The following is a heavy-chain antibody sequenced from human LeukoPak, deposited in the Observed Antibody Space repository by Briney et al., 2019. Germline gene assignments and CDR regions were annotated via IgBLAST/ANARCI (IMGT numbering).Heavy chain of an antibody. CDR1: GFTFSGYT. CDR3: AKRSEVVTAIPDS. V-gene: IGHV3-30*18. D-gene: IGHD2-21*02. Sequence: GGSLRLSCAASGFTFSGYTMHWVRQAPGKGLEWVAVISYDGRTEYYADSVKGRFTISRDNSKNTAYLQMNSLKAEDTAVYYCAKRSEVVTAIPDSWGQGTLVTVSS. CDR2: ISYDGRTE. J-gene: IGHJ5*01.